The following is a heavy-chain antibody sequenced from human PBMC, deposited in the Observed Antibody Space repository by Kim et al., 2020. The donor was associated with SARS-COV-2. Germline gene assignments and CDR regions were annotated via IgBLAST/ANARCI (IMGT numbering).Heavy chain of an antibody. CDR2: INQSGST. V-gene: IGHV4-34*10. D-gene: IGHD3-3*01. J-gene: IGHJ6*03. CDR1: GESFSGFS. Sequence: SETLSLTCAVFGESFSGFSWTWIRQSPGKGLEWIGEINQSGSTNYNPSLKSRVTISLDTSKNQFFLKVTSVTAADTAIYYCARGRLGVVPSPVLGLGPFWKSHYMDVWGKGATVTVS. CDR3: ARGRLGVVPSPVLGLGPFWKSHYMDV.